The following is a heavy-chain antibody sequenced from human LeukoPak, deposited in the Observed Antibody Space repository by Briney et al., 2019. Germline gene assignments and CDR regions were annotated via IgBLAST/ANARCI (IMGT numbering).Heavy chain of an antibody. CDR1: GGSISSGDYY. CDR2: IYYSGST. D-gene: IGHD3-3*01. CDR3: ARVVAYDFWSGYSPPVYYFDY. J-gene: IGHJ4*02. V-gene: IGHV4-30-4*01. Sequence: SETLSLTCTVSGGSISSGDYYWSWIRQPPGQGLEWIGNIYYSGSTYYNPSLKSRVTISVDTSKNQFSLKLSSVTAADTAVYYCARVVAYDFWSGYSPPVYYFDYWGQGTLVTVSS.